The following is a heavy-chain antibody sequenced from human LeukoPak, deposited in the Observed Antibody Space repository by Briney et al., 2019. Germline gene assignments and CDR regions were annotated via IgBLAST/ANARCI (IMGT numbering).Heavy chain of an antibody. CDR3: ARDRDDYPYY. CDR1: GFTFSSYS. V-gene: IGHV3-21*01. CDR2: ISSSSSYI. J-gene: IGHJ4*02. Sequence: PGGSLRLSCAASGFTFSSYSMNWVRQAPGKGPEWVSSISSSSSYIYYADSVKGRFTISRDNAKNSPYLQMNSLRAEDTAVYYCARDRDDYPYYWGQGTLVTVSS. D-gene: IGHD4-11*01.